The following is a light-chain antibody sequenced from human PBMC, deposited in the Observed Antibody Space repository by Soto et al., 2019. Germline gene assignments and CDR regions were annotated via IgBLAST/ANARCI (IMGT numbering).Light chain of an antibody. CDR1: QSVSSSY. CDR2: GAS. J-gene: IGKJ2*01. CDR3: QQYGSSHKT. Sequence: EIVLTQSPGTLSLSPGERATLSCRASQSVSSSYLAWYQQKPGQAPRLLIYGASSRATGIPDRFSGSGSGTDFTLTISRLEPEDFAVYYCQQYGSSHKTCGQGTQMEIK. V-gene: IGKV3-20*01.